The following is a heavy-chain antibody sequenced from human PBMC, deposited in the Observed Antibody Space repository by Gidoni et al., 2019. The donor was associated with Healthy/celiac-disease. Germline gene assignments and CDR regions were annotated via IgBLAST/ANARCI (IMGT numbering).Heavy chain of an antibody. CDR3: ARRSGPKFRGWYFDL. CDR2: INHSGST. D-gene: IGHD2-15*01. V-gene: IGHV4-34*01. Sequence: QVQLQQWGAGLLKPSETLSLTCAVYGGSFSGYYWSWIRQPPGKGLEWIGEINHSGSTNYNPSLKSRVTISVDTSKNQFSLKLSSVTAADTAVYYCARRSGPKFRGWYFDLWGRGTLVTVSS. J-gene: IGHJ2*01. CDR1: GGSFSGYY.